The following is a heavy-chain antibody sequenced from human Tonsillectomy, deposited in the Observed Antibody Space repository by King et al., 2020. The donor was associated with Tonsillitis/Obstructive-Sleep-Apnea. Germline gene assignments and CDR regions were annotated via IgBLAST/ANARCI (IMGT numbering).Heavy chain of an antibody. CDR1: GFTFGDYA. V-gene: IGHV3-49*04. CDR2: IRSKAYGGTT. Sequence: VQLVESGGGLVQPGRSLRLSCTASGFTFGDYAMSWVRQAPGKGLEWVGFIRSKAYGGTTEYAASVKGRFTISRDDSKSIAYLQMNSLKTEDTAVYYCTRVLPTKVRWWLDSHHFDYWGQGTLVTVSS. J-gene: IGHJ4*02. D-gene: IGHD2-8*02. CDR3: TRVLPTKVRWWLDSHHFDY.